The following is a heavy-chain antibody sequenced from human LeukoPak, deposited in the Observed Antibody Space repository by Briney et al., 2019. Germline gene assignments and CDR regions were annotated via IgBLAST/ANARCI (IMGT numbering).Heavy chain of an antibody. D-gene: IGHD3-16*01. V-gene: IGHV3-9*01. Sequence: PGGSLRLSCAGSGFTFDDYAMHWVRQAPGKGLEWVSGISWNSGSIGYADSVKGRFTISRDNAKNSLYLQMNSLRAEDTALYYCAKGPGYLGYWGQGTLVTVSS. CDR1: GFTFDDYA. CDR2: ISWNSGSI. J-gene: IGHJ4*02. CDR3: AKGPGYLGY.